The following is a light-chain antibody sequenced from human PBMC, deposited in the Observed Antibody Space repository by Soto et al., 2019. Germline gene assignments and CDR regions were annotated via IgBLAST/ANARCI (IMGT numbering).Light chain of an antibody. CDR2: DAS. CDR1: QSVSSY. Sequence: EIVFPQSPATLSLSPGERATLSCRASQSVSSYLAWYQQKPGQTPRLLIYDASTRATGIPARFSGSGSGTDFTLTISSLEPEDFAVYYCQQSSSWPRTFGQGTKLEIK. V-gene: IGKV3-11*01. J-gene: IGKJ2*01. CDR3: QQSSSWPRT.